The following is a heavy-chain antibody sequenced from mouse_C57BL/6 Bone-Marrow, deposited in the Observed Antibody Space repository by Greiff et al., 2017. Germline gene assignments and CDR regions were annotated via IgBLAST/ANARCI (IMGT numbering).Heavy chain of an antibody. CDR3: ARGSDWGYAMDY. CDR2: IHPTSGST. CDR1: GYTFTSYW. D-gene: IGHD4-1*01. Sequence: VKLQQPGAELVKPGASVKLSCKASGYTFTSYWMHWVKQRPGQGLEWIGMIHPTSGSTNYNEKFKSKATLTVDKSSSTAYMQLSSLTSEDSAVYYYARGSDWGYAMDYWGQGTSVTVSS. J-gene: IGHJ4*01. V-gene: IGHV1-64*01.